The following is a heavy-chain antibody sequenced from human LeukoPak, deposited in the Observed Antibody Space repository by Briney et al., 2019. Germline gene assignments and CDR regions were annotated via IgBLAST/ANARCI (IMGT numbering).Heavy chain of an antibody. Sequence: SQTLSLTCAVSGGSISSGGYSWSWIRQPPGKGLEWIGYIYYSGSTYYNPSLKSRVTISVDTSKNQFSLRLTSVTAADTAVYYCARQTGSGLFILPGGQGTLVTVSS. V-gene: IGHV4-30-4*07. CDR3: ARQTGSGLFILP. CDR2: IYYSGST. D-gene: IGHD3/OR15-3a*01. J-gene: IGHJ4*02. CDR1: GGSISSGGYS.